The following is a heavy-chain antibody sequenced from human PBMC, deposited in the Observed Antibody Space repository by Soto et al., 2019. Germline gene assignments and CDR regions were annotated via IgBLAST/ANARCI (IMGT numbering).Heavy chain of an antibody. CDR1: GGSFSGYY. CDR3: ARGDGRMVRGVIRG. Sequence: PSETLSLTCAVYGGSFSGYYWSWIRQPPGKGLEWIGEINHSGSTNYNPSLKSRVTISVDTSKNQFSLKLSSVTAADTAVYYCARGDGRMVRGVIRGWGQGTMVTVSS. J-gene: IGHJ3*01. V-gene: IGHV4-34*01. D-gene: IGHD3-10*01. CDR2: INHSGST.